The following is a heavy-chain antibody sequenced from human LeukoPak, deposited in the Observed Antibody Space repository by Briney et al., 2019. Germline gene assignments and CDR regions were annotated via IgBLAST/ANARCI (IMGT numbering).Heavy chain of an antibody. J-gene: IGHJ4*02. CDR3: ARDGTKIDY. CDR1: DDSITMYY. Sequence: SETLSLTCTVSDDSITMYYWTWIRQPPGKGLEWIGSIYYSGSTYYNPSLKSRVTISVDTSKNQFSLKLSSVTAADTAVYYCARDGTKIDYWGQGTLVTVSS. CDR2: IYYSGST. V-gene: IGHV4-38-2*02.